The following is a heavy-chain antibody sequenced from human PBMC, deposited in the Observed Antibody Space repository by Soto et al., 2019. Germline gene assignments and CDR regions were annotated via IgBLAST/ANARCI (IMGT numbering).Heavy chain of an antibody. CDR3: ARLPDIVVVPAAINYFDY. Sequence: TSETLSLTCTVSGGSISNSYWSCIRQPPGKGLEWIGYTFYSGSTNYNPSLKSRVTISVDTSKNQFSLKLSSVTAADTAVYYCARLPDIVVVPAAINYFDYWGQGALVTVSS. CDR1: GGSISNSY. J-gene: IGHJ4*02. CDR2: TFYSGST. V-gene: IGHV4-59*01. D-gene: IGHD2-2*01.